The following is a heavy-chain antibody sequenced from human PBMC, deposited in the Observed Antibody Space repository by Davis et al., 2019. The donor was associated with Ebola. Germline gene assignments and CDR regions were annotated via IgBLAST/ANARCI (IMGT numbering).Heavy chain of an antibody. CDR1: GFNFNNYW. CDR2: IYPDDSDI. D-gene: IGHD2-2*03. Sequence: GESLKISCQGSGFNFNNYWIAWARQMPGEGLEWLGIIYPDDSDITYSPSFQGQVTFSADTSTSTAYLHWTNLKASDTATFYCARQKKYGYYYYYIDVWGKGTTVTVSS. J-gene: IGHJ6*03. CDR3: ARQKKYGYYYYYIDV. V-gene: IGHV5-51*01.